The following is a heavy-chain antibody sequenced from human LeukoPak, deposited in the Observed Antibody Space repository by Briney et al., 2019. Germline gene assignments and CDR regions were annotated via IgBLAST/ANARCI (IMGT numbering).Heavy chain of an antibody. CDR3: AKGSTIVVVVAATGAFDY. D-gene: IGHD2-15*01. CDR2: ISWNSGSI. J-gene: IGHJ4*02. CDR1: GFTFDDYA. Sequence: GGSLRLSCAASGFTFDDYAMHWVRHAPGKGLEWVSGISWNSGSIGYADSVKGRFTISRDNAKNSLYLQMNSLRAEDTALYYCAKGSTIVVVVAATGAFDYWGQGTLVTVSS. V-gene: IGHV3-9*01.